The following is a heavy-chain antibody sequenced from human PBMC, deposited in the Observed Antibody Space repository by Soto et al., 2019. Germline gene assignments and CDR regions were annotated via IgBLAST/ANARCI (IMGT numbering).Heavy chain of an antibody. CDR2: INSDGSST. V-gene: IGHV3-74*01. Sequence: GGSLRLSCAASGFTFSSYWMHWVRQAPGKGLVWVSRINSDGSSTSYADSVKGRFTISRDNAKNTLYLQMNSLRAEDTAVYYCARFPQYCSSTSCYVRALDYWGQGTLVTVSS. D-gene: IGHD2-2*01. CDR3: ARFPQYCSSTSCYVRALDY. CDR1: GFTFSSYW. J-gene: IGHJ4*02.